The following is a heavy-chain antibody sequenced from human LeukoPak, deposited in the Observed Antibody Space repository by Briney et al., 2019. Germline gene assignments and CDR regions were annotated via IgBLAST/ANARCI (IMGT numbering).Heavy chain of an antibody. Sequence: KPSETLSLTCTVSGYSISSGYYWGWIRQPPGKGLEWIGSIYHSGSTYYNPSLKSRVTISVDTSKNQFSLKLSSVTAADTAVYYCARVALTTVTTLSWFDPWGQGTLVTVSS. CDR2: IYHSGST. CDR3: ARVALTTVTTLSWFDP. D-gene: IGHD4-17*01. J-gene: IGHJ5*02. V-gene: IGHV4-38-2*02. CDR1: GYSISSGYY.